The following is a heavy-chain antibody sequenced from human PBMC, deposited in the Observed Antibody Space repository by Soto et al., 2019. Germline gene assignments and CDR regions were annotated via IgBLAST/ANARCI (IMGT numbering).Heavy chain of an antibody. Sequence: QVQLQESGPRLVKPSETLSLTCSVSGASISSNHWTWIRQPPGKGLEWIGCMYDSVTTRYDSFFKGRVTTSIDTSKNQFSLNLSSVTAADTAVYYCATYEMAGAGRGRWGQGTLVTVSS. CDR2: MYDSVTT. D-gene: IGHD3-16*01. CDR3: ATYEMAGAGRGR. J-gene: IGHJ4*02. CDR1: GASISSNH. V-gene: IGHV4-59*01.